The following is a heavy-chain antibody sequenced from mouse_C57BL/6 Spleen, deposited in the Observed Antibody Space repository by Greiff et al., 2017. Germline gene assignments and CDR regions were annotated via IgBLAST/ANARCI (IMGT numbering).Heavy chain of an antibody. V-gene: IGHV14-3*01. CDR3: ASITTVVAPLDWYIDV. CDR1: GFNIKNTY. J-gene: IGHJ1*03. Sequence: VQLQQSVAELVRPGASVKLSCTASGFNIKNTYMHWVKQRPEQGLEWIGRIDPANGNTKYAPKFQGKATITADTSSNTAYLQLSSLTSEDTAIYYSASITTVVAPLDWYIDVWGTGTTVTVSS. CDR2: IDPANGNT. D-gene: IGHD1-1*01.